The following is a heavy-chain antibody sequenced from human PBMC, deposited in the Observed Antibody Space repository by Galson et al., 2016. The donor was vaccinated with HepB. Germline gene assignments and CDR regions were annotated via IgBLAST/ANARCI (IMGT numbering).Heavy chain of an antibody. J-gene: IGHJ5*02. CDR3: ASGSRSYYMWFDP. V-gene: IGHV1-3*01. Sequence: SVKVSCKASGYSFTGYGVHWVRQAPGQSLEWMGWTNVANGDTKYSQKFQGRVTITRDTSASTAYMELSSLRSEDTAVYYCASGSRSYYMWFDPWGQGTLVTVSS. CDR2: TNVANGDT. D-gene: IGHD3-10*01. CDR1: GYSFTGYG.